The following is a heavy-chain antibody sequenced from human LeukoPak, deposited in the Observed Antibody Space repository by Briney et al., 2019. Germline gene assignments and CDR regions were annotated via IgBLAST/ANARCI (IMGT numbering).Heavy chain of an antibody. V-gene: IGHV3-9*01. CDR1: GFTFDDYD. Sequence: GGSLRLSCAASGFTFDDYDLHWARQAPGKGLEWVSGISWNSGSIGYADSVKGRFTISRDNAKNSLYLQMNSLRAEDTALYYCAKDIRGWTRAFDYWGQGTLVTVSS. CDR2: ISWNSGSI. D-gene: IGHD6-19*01. CDR3: AKDIRGWTRAFDY. J-gene: IGHJ4*02.